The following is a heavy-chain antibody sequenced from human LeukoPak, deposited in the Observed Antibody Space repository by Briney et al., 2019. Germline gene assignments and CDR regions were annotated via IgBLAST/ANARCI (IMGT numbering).Heavy chain of an antibody. CDR2: IYYSGST. V-gene: IGHV4-39*07. CDR3: AGASIAVAGSYDL. D-gene: IGHD6-19*01. J-gene: IGHJ2*01. CDR1: DGSISSSNYY. Sequence: SETLSLTCTVSDGSISSSNYYWGWIRQPPGKGLEWIGYIYYSGSTYYNPSLKSRVTISVDTSKNQFSLKLSSVTAADTAVYYCAGASIAVAGSYDLWGRGTLVTVSS.